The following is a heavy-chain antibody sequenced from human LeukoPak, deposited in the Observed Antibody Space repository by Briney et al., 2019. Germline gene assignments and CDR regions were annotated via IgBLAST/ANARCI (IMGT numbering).Heavy chain of an antibody. CDR3: AKTNKYAGSSGWCNWFDP. D-gene: IGHD6-19*01. V-gene: IGHV1-24*01. Sequence: ASVKVSCKVSGYTLTELSMHWVRQAPGKGLEWMGGFDPEDGETIYAQKFQGRVTMTEDTSTDTAYMELNSLRAEDTAVYYCAKTNKYAGSSGWCNWFDPWGRGTLVTVSS. CDR1: GYTLTELS. J-gene: IGHJ5*02. CDR2: FDPEDGET.